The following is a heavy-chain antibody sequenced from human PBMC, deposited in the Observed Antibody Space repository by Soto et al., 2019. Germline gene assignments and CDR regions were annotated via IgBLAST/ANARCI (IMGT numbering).Heavy chain of an antibody. CDR3: ARGTRTGGALPLWAIDI. CDR2: VYTSGST. D-gene: IGHD1-26*01. V-gene: IGHV4-4*07. CDR1: GGSIGTYY. J-gene: IGHJ3*02. Sequence: QVKLQQSGPGLVKPSETLSLTCNVSGGSIGTYYWSWIRQPAGRGLEWIGRVYTSGSTNYNPSLKSRLTTSIHTSYTQFSLNLSAVTAVDTAVSYCARGTRTGGALPLWAIDIWGQGTMVTVSS.